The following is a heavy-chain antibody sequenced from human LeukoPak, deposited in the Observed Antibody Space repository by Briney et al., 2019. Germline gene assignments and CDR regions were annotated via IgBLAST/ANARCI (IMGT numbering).Heavy chain of an antibody. CDR1: GFTFSSYG. CDR3: AKGGYCSRTSCYVDY. D-gene: IGHD2-2*01. J-gene: IGHJ4*02. CDR2: ISYDGSNK. Sequence: GGSLRLSCAASGFTFSSYGMHWVRQAPGKGLEWVAVISYDGSNKYYADSVKGRFTISRDNSKNTLYLQMNSLRAEDTAVYYCAKGGYCSRTSCYVDYWGQGTLVTVSS. V-gene: IGHV3-30*18.